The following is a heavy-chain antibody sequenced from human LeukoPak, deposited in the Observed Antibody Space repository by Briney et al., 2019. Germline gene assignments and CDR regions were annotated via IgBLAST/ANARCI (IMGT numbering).Heavy chain of an antibody. V-gene: IGHV4-59*01. D-gene: IGHD4-11*01. Sequence: SETLSLTCTVSGGSISSDYWSWIRQPPGKGLGWIGYIYYSGTTYYNPSLKSRVTISVDTSKNQFSLRLNSVNAADTAVYYCARGFYSPAYWGQGTLVTVSP. CDR3: ARGFYSPAY. CDR2: IYYSGTT. J-gene: IGHJ4*02. CDR1: GGSISSDY.